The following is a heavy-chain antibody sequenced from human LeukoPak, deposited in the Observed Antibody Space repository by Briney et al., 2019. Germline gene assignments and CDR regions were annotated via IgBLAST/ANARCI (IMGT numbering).Heavy chain of an antibody. CDR2: IYHSGST. CDR1: GGSISSGGYS. J-gene: IGHJ4*02. D-gene: IGHD5-24*01. Sequence: SQTLSLTCAVSGGSISSGGYSWSWIRQPPGKGLEWIGYIYHSGSTYYNPSLKSRVTISVDRSKNQFSLKLSSVTAADTAVYYCARREMAYDYWGQGTLVTVSS. CDR3: ARREMAYDY. V-gene: IGHV4-30-2*01.